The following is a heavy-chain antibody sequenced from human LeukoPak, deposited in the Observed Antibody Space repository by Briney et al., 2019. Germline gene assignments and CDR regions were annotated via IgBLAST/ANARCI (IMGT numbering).Heavy chain of an antibody. Sequence: SETLSLTCTVSGGSISSSSYYWGWIRQPPGKGLEWIGSIYYSGSTYYNPSLKSRVTISVDTSKNQFSLKLSSVTAADTAVYYCASGKIFGVVIPFDYRGQGTLVTVSS. D-gene: IGHD3-3*01. CDR2: IYYSGST. CDR3: ASGKIFGVVIPFDY. V-gene: IGHV4-39*07. CDR1: GGSISSSSYY. J-gene: IGHJ4*02.